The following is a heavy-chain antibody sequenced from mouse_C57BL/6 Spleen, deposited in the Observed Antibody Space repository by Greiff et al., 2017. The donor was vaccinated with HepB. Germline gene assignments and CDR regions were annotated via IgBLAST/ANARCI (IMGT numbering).Heavy chain of an antibody. D-gene: IGHD2-12*01. Sequence: VQLQQSGTVLARPGASVKMSCKTSGYTFTSYWMHWVKQRPGQGLEWIGAIYPGNSDTSYNQKFKGKAKLTAVTSASTAYMELSSLTNEDSAVYYCRSCYDDEVDYWGQGTTLTVSS. CDR1: GYTFTSYW. CDR3: RSCYDDEVDY. CDR2: IYPGNSDT. J-gene: IGHJ2*01. V-gene: IGHV1-5*01.